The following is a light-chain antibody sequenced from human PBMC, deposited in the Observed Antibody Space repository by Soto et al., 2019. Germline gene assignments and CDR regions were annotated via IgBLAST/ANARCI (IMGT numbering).Light chain of an antibody. Sequence: QSVLTQPPSVSGAPGQRVTISCTGSSSNIGATYHVHWYQQLPGTAPKLLIYGNSNRPSGVPDRFSGSKSGTSASLATTGLQAEDEADYYCQSYDSSLSGSVFGGGTKLTVL. CDR2: GNS. CDR3: QSYDSSLSGSV. CDR1: SSNIGATYH. V-gene: IGLV1-40*01. J-gene: IGLJ3*02.